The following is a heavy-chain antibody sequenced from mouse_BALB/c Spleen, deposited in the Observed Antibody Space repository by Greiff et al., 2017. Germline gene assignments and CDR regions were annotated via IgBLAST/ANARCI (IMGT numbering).Heavy chain of an antibody. CDR2: ISYDGSN. D-gene: IGHD2-1*01. CDR3: AREGVIYGTFDY. J-gene: IGHJ2*01. Sequence: ESGPGLVKPSQSLSLTCSVTGYSITSGYYWNWIRQFPGNKLEWMGYISYDGSNNYNPSLKNRISITRDTSKNQFFLKLNSVTTEDTATYYCAREGVIYGTFDYWGQGTTLTVSS. CDR1: GYSITSGYY. V-gene: IGHV3-6*02.